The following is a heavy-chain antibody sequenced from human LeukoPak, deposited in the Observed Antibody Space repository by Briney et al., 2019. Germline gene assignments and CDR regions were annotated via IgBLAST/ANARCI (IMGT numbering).Heavy chain of an antibody. CDR3: ARVPVGQDYFDY. V-gene: IGHV3-21*01. J-gene: IGHJ4*02. CDR2: ISSSRSYI. CDR1: GFTSSSYS. Sequence: GGSLRLSCAASGFTSSSYSMNWFRRPPGRGLEWVSSISSSRSYIYDADSGEGRITISRDNAKDSMYLQMNSLRGEDTAVYYCARVPVGQDYFDYWGQGTLVSVSS.